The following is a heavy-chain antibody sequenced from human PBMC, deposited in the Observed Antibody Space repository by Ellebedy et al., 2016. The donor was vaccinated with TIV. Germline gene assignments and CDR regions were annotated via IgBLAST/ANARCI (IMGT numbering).Heavy chain of an antibody. CDR3: ARDPYSGAYYSYYYYYMDV. Sequence: GESLKISXAASGFTFSSYNMNWVRQAPGKGLEWVSSITSSSSHIYYADSVRGRFTISRDNAKNSLYLQMNSLRAEDTAVYYCARDPYSGAYYSYYYYYMDVWGKGTTVIVPS. CDR1: GFTFSSYN. V-gene: IGHV3-21*01. CDR2: ITSSSSHI. D-gene: IGHD1-26*01. J-gene: IGHJ6*03.